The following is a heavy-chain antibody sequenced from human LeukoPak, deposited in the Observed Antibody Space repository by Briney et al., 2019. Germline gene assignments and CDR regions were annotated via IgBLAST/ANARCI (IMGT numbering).Heavy chain of an antibody. CDR2: ISGSGGST. V-gene: IGHV3-23*01. D-gene: IGHD5-18*01. J-gene: IGHJ4*02. CDR1: GFTFSNYA. Sequence: GGSLRLSCAASGFTFSNYAVSWVRQAPGKGLEWVSAISGSGGSTHYADSVKGRFTISRDNSKNTLYLQMNSLRAEDTAVYYCAKGGFSYGASNFDYWGQGTLGTVSS. CDR3: AKGGFSYGASNFDY.